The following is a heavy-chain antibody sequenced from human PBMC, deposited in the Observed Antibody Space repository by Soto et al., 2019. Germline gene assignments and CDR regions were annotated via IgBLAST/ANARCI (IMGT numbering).Heavy chain of an antibody. D-gene: IGHD2-15*01. Sequence: LSLTCAVYGGSCSGYYWSWIRQPPGEGLEWIGEINHSGSTNYNPSLKSRVTISVDTSKNQFSLKLSSVTAADTAVYYCARVRAVRGYCSGGSCYPAGSYYYYYMDVWGKGTTVTVSS. J-gene: IGHJ6*03. CDR2: INHSGST. CDR3: ARVRAVRGYCSGGSCYPAGSYYYYYMDV. V-gene: IGHV4-34*01. CDR1: GGSCSGYY.